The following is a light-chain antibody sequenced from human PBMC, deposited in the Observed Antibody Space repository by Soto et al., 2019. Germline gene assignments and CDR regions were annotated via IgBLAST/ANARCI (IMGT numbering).Light chain of an antibody. CDR2: DTS. V-gene: IGKV3-20*01. CDR1: QSVSGSY. J-gene: IGKJ2*01. Sequence: EIVLTQSPGTLSLSPGERATLSCRASQSVSGSYLAWYQQKPGQAPRLLIYDTSTRATGIPDRFSGSGSGTDFTLTISRLEPEDFAVYYCQQYATSPPMYTFGQGTKVEIK. CDR3: QQYATSPPMYT.